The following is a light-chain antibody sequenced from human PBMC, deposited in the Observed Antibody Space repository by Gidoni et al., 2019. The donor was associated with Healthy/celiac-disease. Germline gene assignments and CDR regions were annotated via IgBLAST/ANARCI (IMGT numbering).Light chain of an antibody. V-gene: IGKV1-39*01. J-gene: IGKJ1*01. Sequence: DIQMTKSPSSLSASVGDRVTITCRASQSISSYLNWYQQKPGKAPKLLIYAASSLQSGVPSRFSGRGSGTDFTLSISSLQPEDFATYYCQQSYSTPPTFXQXTKVEIK. CDR2: AAS. CDR3: QQSYSTPPT. CDR1: QSISSY.